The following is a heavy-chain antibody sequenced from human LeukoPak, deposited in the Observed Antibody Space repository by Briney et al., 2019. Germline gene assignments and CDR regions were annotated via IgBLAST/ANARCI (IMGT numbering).Heavy chain of an antibody. CDR3: AKVSHSSGWYGRYYFDY. V-gene: IGHV3-23*01. J-gene: IGHJ4*01. CDR1: GFTFSSYA. CDR2: ISGSSGST. D-gene: IGHD6-19*01. Sequence: PGGSLRLSCAASGFTFSSYAMSWVRQAPGKGLEWVSAISGSSGSTYYADSVKGRFTISRDNSKNTLYLQMNSLRAEGTAVYYCAKVSHSSGWYGRYYFDYWGQGTLVTVSS.